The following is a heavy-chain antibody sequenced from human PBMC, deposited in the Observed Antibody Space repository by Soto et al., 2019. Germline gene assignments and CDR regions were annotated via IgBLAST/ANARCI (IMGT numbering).Heavy chain of an antibody. V-gene: IGHV2-5*02. D-gene: IGHD6-19*01. CDR3: AHIVVAGLGYYFDY. Sequence: QITLKESGPTLVKPTQTLTLTCTFSGFSLSSTRMAVGWIRQPPGKALEWLALIYWDDDKRYSPFLKSRLTITKDTSKNQVVLTISNRDPVDTARYYCAHIVVAGLGYYFDYWGQGTLVTVSS. CDR2: IYWDDDK. J-gene: IGHJ4*02. CDR1: GFSLSSTRMA.